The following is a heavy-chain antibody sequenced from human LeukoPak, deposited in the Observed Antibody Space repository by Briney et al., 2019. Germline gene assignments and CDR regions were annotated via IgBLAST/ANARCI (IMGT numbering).Heavy chain of an antibody. CDR2: FDPEDGET. V-gene: IGHV1-24*01. J-gene: IGHJ4*02. CDR1: GYTLTDLS. CDR3: ATIRLRFLEWLPFDY. D-gene: IGHD3-3*01. Sequence: ASVKVSCKVSGYTLTDLSMHWVRQAPGKGLEWMGGFDPEDGETIYAQKFQGRVTMTEDTSTDTAYMELSSLRSEDTAVYYCATIRLRFLEWLPFDYWGQGTLVTVSS.